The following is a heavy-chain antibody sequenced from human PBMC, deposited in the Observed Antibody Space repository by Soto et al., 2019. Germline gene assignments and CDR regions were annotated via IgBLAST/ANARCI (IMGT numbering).Heavy chain of an antibody. CDR2: IYYSGST. J-gene: IGHJ4*02. V-gene: IGHV4-59*01. CDR3: ARDREDGYNYVPFDY. CDR1: GGSIRSYY. D-gene: IGHD5-12*01. Sequence: PSETLSRTCTVSGGSIRSYYWSWIREPPGKGLEWIGHIYYSGSTNYNPSLKSRVTISVDTSKNQFSLKLSSVTAADTAVYYCARDREDGYNYVPFDYWGQGTLVTVSS.